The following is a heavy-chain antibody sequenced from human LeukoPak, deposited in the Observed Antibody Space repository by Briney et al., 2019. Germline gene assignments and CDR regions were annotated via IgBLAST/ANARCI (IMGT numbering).Heavy chain of an antibody. V-gene: IGHV3-74*01. CDR2: INSDGSST. Sequence: GGSLRLSCAASGFTFSSYWMHWVRQAPGKGLVWFSRINSDGSSTSYADSVKGRFTISRDNAKNTLYLQMNSLRAEDTAVYYCARRPLPAAISYHFDYWGHGTPVTVSS. D-gene: IGHD2-2*01. CDR3: ARRPLPAAISYHFDY. J-gene: IGHJ4*01. CDR1: GFTFSSYW.